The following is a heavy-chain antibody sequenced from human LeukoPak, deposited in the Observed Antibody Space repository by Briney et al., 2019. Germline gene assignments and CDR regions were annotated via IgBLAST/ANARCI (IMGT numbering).Heavy chain of an antibody. CDR2: IIPIFGTA. CDR1: GGTFSSYA. V-gene: IGHV1-69*06. J-gene: IGHJ6*03. D-gene: IGHD1-26*01. CDR3: AFSSYYLQGNYYYMDV. Sequence: SVRVSCKASGGTFSSYAISWVRQAPGQGLEWMGGIIPIFGTANYAQKFQGRVTITADKSTSTAYMELSSLRSEDTAVYYCAFSSYYLQGNYYYMDVWGKGTTVTVSS.